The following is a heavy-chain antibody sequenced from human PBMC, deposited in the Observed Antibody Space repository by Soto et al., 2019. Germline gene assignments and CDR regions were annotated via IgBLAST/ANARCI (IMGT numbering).Heavy chain of an antibody. J-gene: IGHJ4*02. CDR2: INPNSGGT. Sequence: QVQLVQSGAEVKKPGVSVKVSCKASGYTFTGYYMHWVRQAPGQGLEWKGWINPNSGGTNYAQKVQGWVTMTRDTSISTADMELSRLRSDDTAVYYCARSAGREQWLVPGGWVGLDYWGQGTLVTVSS. V-gene: IGHV1-2*04. CDR3: ARSAGREQWLVPGGWVGLDY. CDR1: GYTFTGYY. D-gene: IGHD6-19*01.